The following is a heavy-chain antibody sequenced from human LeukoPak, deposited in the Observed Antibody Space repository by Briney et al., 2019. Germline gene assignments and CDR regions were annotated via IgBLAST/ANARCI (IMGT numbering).Heavy chain of an antibody. V-gene: IGHV1-69*04. CDR1: GGTFSSYA. D-gene: IGHD3-3*01. CDR2: IIPILGIA. CDR3: ARLMTIFGVVYGAFDI. Sequence: AASVKVSCKASGGTFSSYAISWVRQAPGQGLEWMGRIIPILGIANYAQKFQGRVTITADKSTSTAYMELSSLRSEDTAVYYCARLMTIFGVVYGAFDIWGQGTMVTVSS. J-gene: IGHJ3*02.